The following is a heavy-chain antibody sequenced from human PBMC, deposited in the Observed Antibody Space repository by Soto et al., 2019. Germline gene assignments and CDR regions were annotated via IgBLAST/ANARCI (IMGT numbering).Heavy chain of an antibody. CDR2: IIPIFGTA. CDR1: GGTFSSYA. Sequence: SVKVSCKASGGTFSSYAISWVRQAPGQGLEWMGGIIPIFGTANYAQKFQGRVTITADESTSTAYMELSSLRSEDAAVYYCARDRLYSSGWYPTHYYYYYGMDVWGQGTTVTVSS. V-gene: IGHV1-69*13. J-gene: IGHJ6*02. D-gene: IGHD6-19*01. CDR3: ARDRLYSSGWYPTHYYYYYGMDV.